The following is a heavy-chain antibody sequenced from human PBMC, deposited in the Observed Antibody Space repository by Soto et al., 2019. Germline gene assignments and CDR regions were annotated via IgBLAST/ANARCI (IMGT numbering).Heavy chain of an antibody. CDR3: ARGQAPKRSGYPKQNYYYYGMDV. D-gene: IGHD3-22*01. CDR1: GFTFSSYD. J-gene: IGHJ6*02. Sequence: GGSLRLSCAASGFTFSSYDMHWVRQATGKGLEWVSAIGTAGDTYYPGSVKGRFTISRENAKNSLYLQMNSLRAEDTAVYYCARGQAPKRSGYPKQNYYYYGMDVWGQGTTVTVS. V-gene: IGHV3-13*01. CDR2: IGTAGDT.